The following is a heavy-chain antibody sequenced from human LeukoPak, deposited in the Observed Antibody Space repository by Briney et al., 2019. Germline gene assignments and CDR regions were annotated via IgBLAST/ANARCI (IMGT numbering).Heavy chain of an antibody. Sequence: PGGSLRLSCAASGFTFSTYCMHWVPHAPAKGLEWVAFIAYDGSKKYYADSVKGRFTISRDNSENTLYLQMSSVRAEDTAVYYCTEDRTSEYGARDYWGQGTLVTVSS. D-gene: IGHD4-17*01. J-gene: IGHJ4*02. CDR3: TEDRTSEYGARDY. CDR2: IAYDGSKK. CDR1: GFTFSTYC. V-gene: IGHV3-30*02.